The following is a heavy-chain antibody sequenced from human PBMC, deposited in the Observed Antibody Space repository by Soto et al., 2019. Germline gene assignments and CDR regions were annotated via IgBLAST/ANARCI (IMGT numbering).Heavy chain of an antibody. J-gene: IGHJ3*02. CDR1: GFTFSSYS. Sequence: EVQLVESGGGLVKPGGSLRLSCAASGFTFSSYSMNWVRQAPGKGLEWVSSISSSSSYIYYADSVKGRFTISRDNAKNXLYLQMNSLRAEDTAVYYCARDAYDSSGYQTAFDIWGQGTMVTVSS. CDR3: ARDAYDSSGYQTAFDI. CDR2: ISSSSSYI. V-gene: IGHV3-21*01. D-gene: IGHD3-22*01.